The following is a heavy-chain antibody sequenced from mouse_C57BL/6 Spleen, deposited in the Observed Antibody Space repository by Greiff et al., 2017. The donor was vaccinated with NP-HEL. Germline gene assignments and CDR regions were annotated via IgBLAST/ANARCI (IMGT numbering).Heavy chain of an antibody. J-gene: IGHJ4*01. CDR2: IDPSDSYT. D-gene: IGHD1-1*01. CDR1: GYTFTSYW. Sequence: QVQLQQPGAELVRPGSSVKLSCKASGYTFTSYWMDWVKQRPGQGLEWIGEIDPSDSYTNYNQKFKGKSTLTVDKSSSTAYMQLSSLTSEDSAVYYCARYGSSYNYAMDYWGQGTSVTVSS. V-gene: IGHV1-69*01. CDR3: ARYGSSYNYAMDY.